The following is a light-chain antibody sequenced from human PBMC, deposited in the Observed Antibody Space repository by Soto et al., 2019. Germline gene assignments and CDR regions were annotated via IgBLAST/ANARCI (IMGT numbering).Light chain of an antibody. CDR2: EVS. CDR1: SSDVGGYNY. J-gene: IGLJ3*02. V-gene: IGLV2-8*01. Sequence: QSALTQPPSASGSPGQSVTISCTGTSSDVGGYNYVSWYQQHPGKAPKLMIYEVSERPSGVSDRFSGSKSGNTASLTVSGLQADDEADYYCSSYAGSNKLVFGGGTKVTVL. CDR3: SSYAGSNKLV.